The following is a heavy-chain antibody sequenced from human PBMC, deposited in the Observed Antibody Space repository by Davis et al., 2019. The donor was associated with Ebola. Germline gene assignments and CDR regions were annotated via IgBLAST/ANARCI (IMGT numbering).Heavy chain of an antibody. Sequence: PGGSLRLSCAASGFRFLAYSMNWVRQAPGKGLEWISFISVRSTTIYYADSVKGRFTISRDDAKNLLYLQMNNLRDDDTAVYYCARVATSAFYHEHWGQGTLVPVSS. CDR2: ISVRSTTI. J-gene: IGHJ4*02. D-gene: IGHD2-2*01. CDR1: GFRFLAYS. CDR3: ARVATSAFYHEH. V-gene: IGHV3-48*02.